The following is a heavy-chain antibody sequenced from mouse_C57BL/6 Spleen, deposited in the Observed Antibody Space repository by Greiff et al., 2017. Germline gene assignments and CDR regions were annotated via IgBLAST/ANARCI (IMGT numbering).Heavy chain of an antibody. CDR1: GYSITSGYY. CDR3: ARDDSSGYDFDY. V-gene: IGHV3-6*01. Sequence: EVKLQESGPGLVKPSQSLSLTCSVTGYSITSGYYWNWIRQFPGNKLEWMGYISYDGSNNYNPSLKNRISITRDTSKNQFFLKLNSVTTEDTATYYCARDDSSGYDFDYWGQGTTLTVSS. CDR2: ISYDGSN. D-gene: IGHD3-2*02. J-gene: IGHJ2*01.